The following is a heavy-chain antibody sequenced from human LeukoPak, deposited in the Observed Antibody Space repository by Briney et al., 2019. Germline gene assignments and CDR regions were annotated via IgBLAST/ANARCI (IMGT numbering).Heavy chain of an antibody. CDR2: IYTSGST. V-gene: IGHV4-4*07. CDR3: AGSGYSYGPPGFDY. D-gene: IGHD5-18*01. Sequence: SETLSLTCTVSGGSISSYYWSWIRQPAGKGLEWIGRIYTSGSTNYNPSLKSRVTMSVDTSKNQFSLKLSSVTAADTAVYYCAGSGYSYGPPGFDYWGQGTLVTVSS. CDR1: GGSISSYY. J-gene: IGHJ4*02.